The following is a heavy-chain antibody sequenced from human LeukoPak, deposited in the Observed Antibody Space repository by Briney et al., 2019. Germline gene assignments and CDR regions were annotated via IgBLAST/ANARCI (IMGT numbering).Heavy chain of an antibody. CDR2: IYYSGST. CDR3: VRDGSSYGMDV. J-gene: IGHJ6*02. D-gene: IGHD2-2*01. V-gene: IGHV4-59*12. Sequence: SETLSLTCAVSGGSFSGYYWSWIRQPPGKGLEWVGYIYYSGSTNYNPSLKSRVTISVDTSKNQFSLKLSSVTAADTAVYYCVRDGSSYGMDVWGQGTTVTVSS. CDR1: GGSFSGYY.